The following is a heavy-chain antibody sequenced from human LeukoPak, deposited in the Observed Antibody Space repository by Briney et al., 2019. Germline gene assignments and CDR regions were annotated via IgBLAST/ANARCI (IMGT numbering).Heavy chain of an antibody. D-gene: IGHD2-2*01. Sequence: GGSLRLSCAASGFTFSSYWMHWVRQAPGKGLGWVSRINSDGSSTSYTDSVKGRLTISRDNAKNTLYLQMNSLRAEDTAVYYCARVDLLPAAIGYWGQGTLVTVSS. J-gene: IGHJ4*02. CDR3: ARVDLLPAAIGY. CDR1: GFTFSSYW. CDR2: INSDGSST. V-gene: IGHV3-74*01.